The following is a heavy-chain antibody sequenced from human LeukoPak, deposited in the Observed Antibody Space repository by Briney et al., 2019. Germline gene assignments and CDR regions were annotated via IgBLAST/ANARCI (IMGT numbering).Heavy chain of an antibody. V-gene: IGHV5-51*01. D-gene: IGHD2-15*01. CDR1: GYSFTSYW. CDR2: VYPGDSDT. J-gene: IGHJ3*02. Sequence: GESLKISCKGSGYSFTSYWIAWVRQMPGKGLEWMGIVYPGDSDTRCSPSFQGQATISVDKSLSTAYLQWNSLKASDTAMFYCARRGYCSGDGCFSHAFDIWGQGTVVTVSS. CDR3: ARRGYCSGDGCFSHAFDI.